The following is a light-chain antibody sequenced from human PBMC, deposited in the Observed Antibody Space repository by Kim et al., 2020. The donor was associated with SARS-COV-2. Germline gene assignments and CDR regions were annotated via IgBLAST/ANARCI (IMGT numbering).Light chain of an antibody. V-gene: IGKV1-27*01. CDR1: EDSNSY. CDR2: GAS. J-gene: IGKJ5*01. Sequence: AAVEDRVTITCRASEDSNSYLAWYQQRPGKLPTLLIYGASTLQSGVPSRFSGSGSGTDFTLTISSLQPEDVGTYYCQRYNSAPITFGQGTRLEIK. CDR3: QRYNSAPIT.